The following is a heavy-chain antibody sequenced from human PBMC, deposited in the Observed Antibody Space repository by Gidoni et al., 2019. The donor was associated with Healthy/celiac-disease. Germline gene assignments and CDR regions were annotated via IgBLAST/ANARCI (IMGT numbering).Heavy chain of an antibody. CDR1: GGFFSNYD. CDR2: ITPSFGTA. V-gene: IGHV1-69*06. D-gene: IGHD4-4*01. CDR3: ARVHDGSNYFYY. Sequence: QVQLVQSGSEVKKPGSSVRVSCKTSGGFFSNYDISWVRHAPGQGLVWMGGITPSFGTASYEQNCQGRVTITADISTSTVYMEVRSLRPDDTAVYYWARVHDGSNYFYYWGQGTLVTVSS. J-gene: IGHJ4*02.